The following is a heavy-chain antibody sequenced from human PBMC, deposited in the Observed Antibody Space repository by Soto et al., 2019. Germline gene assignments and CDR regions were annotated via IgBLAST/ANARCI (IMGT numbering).Heavy chain of an antibody. CDR1: GFTFSSYW. CDR2: IKQDGSEK. V-gene: IGHV3-7*01. CDR3: AREGYDILTGYSTAFDY. D-gene: IGHD3-9*01. J-gene: IGHJ4*02. Sequence: EVQLVESGGGLVQPGGSLRLSCAASGFTFSSYWMSWVRQAPGKGLEWVANIKQDGSEKYYVDSVKGRFTIYRDNAKNSLYLQMNSLRAEDTAVYYCAREGYDILTGYSTAFDYWGQGTLVTVSS.